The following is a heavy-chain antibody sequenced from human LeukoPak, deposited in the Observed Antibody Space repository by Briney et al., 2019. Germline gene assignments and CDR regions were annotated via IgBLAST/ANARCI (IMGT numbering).Heavy chain of an antibody. CDR1: GFTFSSYS. CDR2: ISSSSSYI. V-gene: IGHV3-21*01. D-gene: IGHD2-2*01. Sequence: GSLRLSCAASGFTFSSYSMNWVRQAPGKGLEWVSSISSSSSYIYYADSVKGRFTISRDNSKNTLYLQMNSLRAEDTAVYYCAKDPYCSSTSCSRWDDWFDPWGQGTLVTVSS. CDR3: AKDPYCSSTSCSRWDDWFDP. J-gene: IGHJ5*02.